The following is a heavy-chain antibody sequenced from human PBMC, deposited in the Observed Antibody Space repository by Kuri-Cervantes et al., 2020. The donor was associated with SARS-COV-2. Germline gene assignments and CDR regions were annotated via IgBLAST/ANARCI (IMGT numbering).Heavy chain of an antibody. CDR3: ARSSPRSITIFGVVTPYYGMDV. CDR2: ISSSSSTI. CDR1: GFTFSNAW. Sequence: LPLTCAASGFTFSNAWMNWVRQAPGKGLEWVSYISSSSSTIYYADSVKGRFTISRDNAKNSLYLQMNSLRDEDTAVYYCARSSPRSITIFGVVTPYYGMDVWGQGTTVTVSS. J-gene: IGHJ6*02. D-gene: IGHD3-3*01. V-gene: IGHV3-48*02.